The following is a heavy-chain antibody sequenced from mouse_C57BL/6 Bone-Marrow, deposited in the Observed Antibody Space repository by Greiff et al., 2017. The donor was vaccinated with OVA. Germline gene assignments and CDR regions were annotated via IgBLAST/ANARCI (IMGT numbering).Heavy chain of an antibody. D-gene: IGHD1-1*01. J-gene: IGHJ4*01. CDR2: INPGSGGT. CDR3: ARSFLSYYGRGDYYAMDY. Sequence: QVQLKPSGAELVRPGTSVKVSCKASGYAFTNYLIEWVKQRPGQGLEWIGVINPGSGGTNYNEKFKGKATLTADKSSSTAYMQLSSLTSEDSAVYFCARSFLSYYGRGDYYAMDYWGQGTSVTVSS. V-gene: IGHV1-54*01. CDR1: GYAFTNYL.